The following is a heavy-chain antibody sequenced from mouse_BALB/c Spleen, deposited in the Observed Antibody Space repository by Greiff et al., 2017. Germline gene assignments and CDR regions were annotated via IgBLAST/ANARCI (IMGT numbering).Heavy chain of an antibody. CDR2: ISSGGGST. D-gene: IGHD4-1*01. V-gene: IGHV5-12-1*01. Sequence: EVKLMESGGGLVKPGGSLKLSCAASGFAFSSYDMSWVRQTPEKRLEWVAYISSGGGSTYYPDTVKGRFTISRDNAKNTLYLQMSSLKSEDTAMYYCARVTGYAMDYWGQGTSVTVSS. J-gene: IGHJ4*01. CDR3: ARVTGYAMDY. CDR1: GFAFSSYD.